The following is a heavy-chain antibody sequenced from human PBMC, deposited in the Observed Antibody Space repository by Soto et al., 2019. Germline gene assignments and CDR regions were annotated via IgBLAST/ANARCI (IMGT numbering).Heavy chain of an antibody. CDR1: GFPFSNYW. J-gene: IGHJ4*02. Sequence: EENLVQSGGGLVQPGGSLRLSCAAFGFPFSNYWMHWVRQVPGQGLVWVSRIHSDGSSTIYADFVKGRVTISRDNSKNTLYLQMNSLSVEDTAIYYCACGYQEWGQGALVTVSS. D-gene: IGHD5-12*01. CDR2: IHSDGSST. V-gene: IGHV3-74*01. CDR3: ACGYQE.